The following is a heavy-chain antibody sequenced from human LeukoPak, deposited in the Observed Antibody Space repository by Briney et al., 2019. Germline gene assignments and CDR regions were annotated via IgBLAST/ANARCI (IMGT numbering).Heavy chain of an antibody. CDR1: GFTFSSYG. CDR2: IRYDGSNK. J-gene: IGHJ4*02. Sequence: GGSLRLSCAASGFTFSSYGMHWVRQAPGKGLEWMAFIRYDGSNKYYADSVKGGFTISRENSNNTLYLQMNSLRVEDTAVYYCAKDLVGWLRGFYYWGQATLVTVSS. D-gene: IGHD5-12*01. V-gene: IGHV3-30*02. CDR3: AKDLVGWLRGFYY.